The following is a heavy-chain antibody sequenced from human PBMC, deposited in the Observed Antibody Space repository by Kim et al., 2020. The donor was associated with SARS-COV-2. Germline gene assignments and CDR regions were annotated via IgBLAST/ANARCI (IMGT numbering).Heavy chain of an antibody. CDR1: GFTFSDYY. CDR2: ISSSGSTI. J-gene: IGHJ4*02. CDR3: ARAPPNYYDSSGYYDY. D-gene: IGHD3-22*01. Sequence: GGSLRLSCAASGFTFSDYYMSWIRQAPGKGLEWVSYISSSGSTIYYADSVKGRFTISRDNAKNSLYLQMNSLRAEDTAVYYCARAPPNYYDSSGYYDYWGQGTLVTVSS. V-gene: IGHV3-11*04.